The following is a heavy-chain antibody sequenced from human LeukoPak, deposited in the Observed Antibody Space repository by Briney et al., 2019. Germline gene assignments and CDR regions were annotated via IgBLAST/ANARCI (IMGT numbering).Heavy chain of an antibody. J-gene: IGHJ4*02. CDR3: ARGGDSSGLNRFAY. V-gene: IGHV1-18*01. CDR2: ISTYNGNT. CDR1: GYTFTSYG. D-gene: IGHD3-22*01. Sequence: GASVKVSCKASGYTFTSYGISWVRQAPGQGLEWMGWISTYNGNTNYAQKLQGRVTMTRDKSTSTAYMELRSLRTDDTAVYYCARGGDSSGLNRFAYWGQGTLVTVSS.